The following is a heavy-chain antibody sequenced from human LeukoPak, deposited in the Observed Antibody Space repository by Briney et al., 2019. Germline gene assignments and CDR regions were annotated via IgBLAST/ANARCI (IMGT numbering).Heavy chain of an antibody. D-gene: IGHD6-19*01. CDR3: ARDGDSSGWFYFDY. J-gene: IGHJ4*02. Sequence: PGGSLRLSCAASGFTFSSYSMNWVRQAPGKGLEWVSSISSSSSYIYYADSVKGRFTISRDNAKNSLYLQMNSLGAEDTAVYYCARDGDSSGWFYFDYWGQGTLVTVSS. CDR1: GFTFSSYS. V-gene: IGHV3-21*01. CDR2: ISSSSSYI.